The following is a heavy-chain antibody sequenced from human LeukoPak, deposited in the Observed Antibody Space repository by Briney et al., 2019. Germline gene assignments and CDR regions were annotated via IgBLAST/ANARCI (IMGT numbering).Heavy chain of an antibody. D-gene: IGHD4-23*01. J-gene: IGHJ4*02. CDR2: INPCGGST. Sequence: ASVKVSCKASGGTFSSYAISWVRQAPGQGLEWMGIINPCGGSTSYAQKFQGRVTVTRDTSTSTVYMELSSLRSEDTAVYYCARDRSDYGGFDYWGQGTLVTVSS. CDR1: GGTFSSYA. V-gene: IGHV1-46*01. CDR3: ARDRSDYGGFDY.